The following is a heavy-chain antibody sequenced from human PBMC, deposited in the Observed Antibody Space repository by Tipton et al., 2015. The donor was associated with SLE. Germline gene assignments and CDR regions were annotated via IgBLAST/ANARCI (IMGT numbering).Heavy chain of an antibody. Sequence: SLRLSCAAPGFTFSTHEMNWVRQAPGKGLEWVSLIYSGGSGTFYAESVKGRFIVTRDNPNNTLFLHMSDLRAEDTALYYCARREAVAAAFDIWGQGTMVTVSS. J-gene: IGHJ3*02. V-gene: IGHV3-23*03. D-gene: IGHD6-13*01. CDR2: IYSGGSGT. CDR3: ARREAVAAAFDI. CDR1: GFTFSTHE.